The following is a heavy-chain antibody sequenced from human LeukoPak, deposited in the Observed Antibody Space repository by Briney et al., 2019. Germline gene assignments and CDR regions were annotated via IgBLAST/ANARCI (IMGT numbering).Heavy chain of an antibody. CDR2: IYYSGST. D-gene: IGHD3-16*01. CDR3: ARETDGGLDYTSSRYYYYYYMDV. V-gene: IGHV4-39*02. CDR1: GGSTSRSTYY. Sequence: SETLSLTCTVSGGSTSRSTYYWGWIRQPLGKGLEWIGSIYYSGSTNYNPSLKSRVTISVDTTKNQFSLRLSSVTAADTAVYYCARETDGGLDYTSSRYYYYYYMDVWGKGTTVTVSS. J-gene: IGHJ6*03.